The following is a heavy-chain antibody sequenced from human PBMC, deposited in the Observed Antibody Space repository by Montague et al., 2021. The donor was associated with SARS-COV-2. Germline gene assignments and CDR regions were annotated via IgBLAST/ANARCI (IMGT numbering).Heavy chain of an antibody. D-gene: IGHD3-22*01. V-gene: IGHV4-39*07. J-gene: IGHJ6*02. CDR3: ARDTRITMIVVVQGYGMDV. Sequence: IYYSGSTYYNPSLKSRDTISVDTSKNQFSLKLSSVTAADTAVYYCARDTRITMIVVVQGYGMDVWGQGTTVTVSS. CDR2: IYYSGST.